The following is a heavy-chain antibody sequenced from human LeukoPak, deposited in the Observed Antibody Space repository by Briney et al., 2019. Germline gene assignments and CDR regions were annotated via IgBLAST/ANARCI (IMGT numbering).Heavy chain of an antibody. V-gene: IGHV4-59*08. D-gene: IGHD4-23*01. J-gene: IGHJ4*02. CDR3: ARHRTTVVTPLY. Sequence: TSETLSLTCTVSGGSISGYYWSWIRQPPGKGLEWIGYIYYSGSTNYNPSLKSRVTISVDTSKNQFSLKLSSVTAADTAVYYCARHRTTVVTPLYWGQGTLVTVSS. CDR2: IYYSGST. CDR1: GGSISGYY.